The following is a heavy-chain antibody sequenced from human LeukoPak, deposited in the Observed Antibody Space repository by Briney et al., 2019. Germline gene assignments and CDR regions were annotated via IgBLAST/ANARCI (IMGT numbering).Heavy chain of an antibody. D-gene: IGHD3/OR15-3a*01. CDR2: IDYSGST. CDR3: AREVNHYGLRRNSFDP. V-gene: IGHV4-39*07. J-gene: IGHJ5*02. CDR1: GGSIRSTDYF. Sequence: PSETLSLTCSVSGGSIRSTDYFWGWVRQTPGKGLEWIGSIDYSGSTYYNPSLDSRITISLDTSKNQFSLKLSSVTAADTAVYYCAREVNHYGLRRNSFDPWGQGTLVTVSS.